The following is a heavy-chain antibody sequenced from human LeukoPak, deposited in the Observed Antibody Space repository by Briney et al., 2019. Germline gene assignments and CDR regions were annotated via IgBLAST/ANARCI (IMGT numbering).Heavy chain of an antibody. Sequence: GGSLKLSCAASGFTFSGSTMHWVRQASGKGLVWLGRIRTKAHSDATAYAASVKGRFTISRDDSKNTAYLQMNSLKTEDTAVYYCTSYYYYDSSSPIGLVWYWGQGTLVTVSS. CDR2: IRTKAHSDAT. CDR1: GFTFSGST. V-gene: IGHV3-73*01. CDR3: TSYYYYDSSSPIGLVWY. J-gene: IGHJ4*02. D-gene: IGHD3-22*01.